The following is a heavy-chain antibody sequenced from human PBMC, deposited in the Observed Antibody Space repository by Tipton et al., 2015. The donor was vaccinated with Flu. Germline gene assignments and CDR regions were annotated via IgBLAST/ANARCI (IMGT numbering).Heavy chain of an antibody. CDR2: IFYSGST. CDR1: GGSISSRSYS. V-gene: IGHV4-39*01. Sequence: TLSLTCTDSGGSISSRSYSWGWIRQPPGKGLEWIATIFYSGSTYYNPSLKNRVTISVDTSKNQLSLRLSSVTAADTAVYFCARLSYYDVDLKNFYFEDWGQGILVTVSS. CDR3: ARLSYYDVDLKNFYFED. J-gene: IGHJ4*02. D-gene: IGHD1-26*01.